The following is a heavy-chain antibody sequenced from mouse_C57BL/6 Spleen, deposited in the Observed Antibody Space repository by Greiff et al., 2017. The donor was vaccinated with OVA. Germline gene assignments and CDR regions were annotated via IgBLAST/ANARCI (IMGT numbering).Heavy chain of an antibody. CDR2: IYPGDGDT. J-gene: IGHJ2*01. CDR3: ARGLGLEDY. D-gene: IGHD2-4*01. V-gene: IGHV1-82*01. CDR1: GYAFSSSW. Sequence: QVQLQQSGPELVKPGASVKISCKASGYAFSSSWMNWVKQRPGKGLEWIGRIYPGDGDTNYNGKFKGKATLTADKSSSTAYMQLSSLTSEDSAVYFCARGLGLEDYWGQGTTLTVSS.